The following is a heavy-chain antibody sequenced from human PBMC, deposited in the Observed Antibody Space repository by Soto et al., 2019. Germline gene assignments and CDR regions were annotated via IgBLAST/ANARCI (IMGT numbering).Heavy chain of an antibody. CDR1: GFTFSSYA. D-gene: IGHD2-15*01. CDR3: AKVGPAATYYYYYMDV. J-gene: IGHJ6*03. CDR2: ISGSGGST. V-gene: IGHV3-23*01. Sequence: EVQLLESGGGLVQPGGSLRLSCAASGFTFSSYAMSWVRQAPGKGLEWVSAISGSGGSTYYADSVKGRFTISRDNSKNTLYLQMNSLRAEDTAVYYCAKVGPAATYYYYYMDVWGKGTTVTVSS.